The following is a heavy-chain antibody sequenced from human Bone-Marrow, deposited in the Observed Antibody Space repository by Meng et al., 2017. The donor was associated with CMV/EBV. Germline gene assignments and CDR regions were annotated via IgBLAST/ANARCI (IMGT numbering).Heavy chain of an antibody. CDR2: IYYSGST. J-gene: IGHJ6*02. CDR1: GGSISSSSYY. CDR3: VRHSLAVVYYYYYYGMDV. V-gene: IGHV4-39*01. Sequence: SETLSLTCTVSGGSISSSSYYWGWIRQPPGKGLEWIGSIYYSGSTYYNPSLKSRVTISVDTSKNQFSLKLSSVTAADTAVYYCVRHSLAVVYYYYYYGMDVWGQGTTVTVSS. D-gene: IGHD6-19*01.